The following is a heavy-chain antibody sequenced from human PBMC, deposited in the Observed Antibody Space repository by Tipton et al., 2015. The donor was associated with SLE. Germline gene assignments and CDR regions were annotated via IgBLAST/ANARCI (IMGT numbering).Heavy chain of an antibody. J-gene: IGHJ3*02. V-gene: IGHV3-23*01. CDR3: AKDLLRLDAFDI. D-gene: IGHD2-2*01. CDR1: GFTFSSYA. Sequence: SLRLSCAASGFTFSSYAMSWVRQAPGKGLEWVSAISGSGGSTYYADSVKGRFTISRDNSKNTLYLQMNSQRAEDTAVYYCAKDLLRLDAFDIWGQGTMVTVSS. CDR2: ISGSGGST.